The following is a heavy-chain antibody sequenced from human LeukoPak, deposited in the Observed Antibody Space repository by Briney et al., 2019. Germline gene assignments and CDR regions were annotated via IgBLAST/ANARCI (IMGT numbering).Heavy chain of an antibody. CDR2: ITPSGST. CDR1: GGSFSGYF. D-gene: IGHD3-22*01. Sequence: SETLSLTCVVYGGSFSGYFWSWIRQPPGKGLEWIGEITPSGSTNYNPSLKSRVSISIDTSKKKLSLRLTSVTAADSVVYYCASSFYYDSRDYWGQGTLVTVSS. V-gene: IGHV4-34*01. CDR3: ASSFYYDSRDY. J-gene: IGHJ4*02.